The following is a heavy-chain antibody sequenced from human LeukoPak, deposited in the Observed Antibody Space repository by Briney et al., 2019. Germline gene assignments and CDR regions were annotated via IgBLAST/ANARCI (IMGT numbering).Heavy chain of an antibody. V-gene: IGHV5-51*01. D-gene: IGHD4-17*01. J-gene: IGHJ4*02. CDR2: IYPGDSDT. CDR1: GYSFTSYW. CDR3: ARLTDMDYGDWGIDY. Sequence: GESLKISCKGSGYSFTSYWIGWVRQMPGKGLEWMGIIYPGDSDTRYSPSFQGQVTISADKSISTAYLQWSSLKASDTAMYYCARLTDMDYGDWGIDYWGQGTLVTVSS.